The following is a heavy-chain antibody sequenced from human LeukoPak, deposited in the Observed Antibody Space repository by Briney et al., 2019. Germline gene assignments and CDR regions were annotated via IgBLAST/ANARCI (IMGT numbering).Heavy chain of an antibody. V-gene: IGHV4-59*01. D-gene: IGHD3-22*01. Sequence: SETLSLTCTVSGGFISSYYWSWIRQPPGKGLEWIGYIYYSGSTNYNPSLKSRVTISVDTSKNQFSLKLSSVTAADTAVYYCARTSSGYNLYYYYYMDVWGKGTTVTVSS. CDR2: IYYSGST. CDR3: ARTSSGYNLYYYYYMDV. J-gene: IGHJ6*03. CDR1: GGFISSYY.